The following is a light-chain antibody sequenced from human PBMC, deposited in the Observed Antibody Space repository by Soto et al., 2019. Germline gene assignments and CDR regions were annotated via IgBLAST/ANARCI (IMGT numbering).Light chain of an antibody. Sequence: EIVLTQSPATLSLSPGERVTLSCRASQSIGRYLAWYQHIPGQAPRLLIYDSSNRATGIPARFSGSGFGTDFTLTISSLEPEDFADYYCQQRANWLTFGGGTKVEIK. V-gene: IGKV3-11*01. CDR3: QQRANWLT. J-gene: IGKJ4*01. CDR2: DSS. CDR1: QSIGRY.